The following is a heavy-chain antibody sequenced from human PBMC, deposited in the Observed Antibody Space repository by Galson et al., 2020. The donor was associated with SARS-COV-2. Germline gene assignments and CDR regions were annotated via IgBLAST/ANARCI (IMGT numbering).Heavy chain of an antibody. CDR3: ATDGRYYDVLTAFYRSSFLHF. Sequence: ASVKVSCKASGYTFTNYYLHWVRQVPGQGLEWMGRISPGADDTTYAQKFQGRVTMTSDTSISTAYMELNSLASDDTAIYYCATDGRYYDVLTAFYRSSFLHFWGQGTLVTVSS. V-gene: IGHV1-2*06. J-gene: IGHJ4*02. CDR1: GYTFTNYY. CDR2: ISPGADDT. D-gene: IGHD3-9*01.